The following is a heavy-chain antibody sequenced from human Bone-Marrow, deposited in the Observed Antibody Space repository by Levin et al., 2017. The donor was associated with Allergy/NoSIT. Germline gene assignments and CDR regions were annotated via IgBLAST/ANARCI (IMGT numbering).Heavy chain of an antibody. CDR2: ISGSGGST. D-gene: IGHD6-19*01. V-gene: IGHV3-23*01. CDR3: AKDPRYSSGWPQGLFDY. CDR1: GFTFSSYA. J-gene: IGHJ4*02. Sequence: GGSLRLSCAASGFTFSSYAMSWVRQAPGKGLEWVSAISGSGGSTYYADSVKGRFTISRDNSKNTLYLQMNSLRAEDTAVYYCAKDPRYSSGWPQGLFDYWGQGTLVTVSS.